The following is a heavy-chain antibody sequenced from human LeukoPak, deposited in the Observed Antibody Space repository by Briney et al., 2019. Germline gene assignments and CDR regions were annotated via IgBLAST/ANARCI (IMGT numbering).Heavy chain of an antibody. D-gene: IGHD6-19*01. J-gene: IGHJ4*02. CDR2: IKKKDDGGTA. CDR3: TGGTRLVPLDY. Sequence: GGSLRLSCAASGFTFSNTWMSWVRQAPGKGLEWVGRIKKKDDGGTADYAAPVKGRFTISRDDSKSIAYLQMNSLKTEDTAVYYCTGGTRLVPLDYWGQGTLVTVSS. V-gene: IGHV3-15*01. CDR1: GFTFSNTW.